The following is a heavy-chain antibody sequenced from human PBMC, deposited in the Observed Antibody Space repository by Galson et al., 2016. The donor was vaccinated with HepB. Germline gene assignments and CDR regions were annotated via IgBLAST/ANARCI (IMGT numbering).Heavy chain of an antibody. CDR1: GYTFSSYG. CDR2: INCYNGNR. J-gene: IGHJ4*02. CDR3: ARGHTPTSTYSYGWDSFDY. Sequence: SVKVSCKASGYTFSSYGITWVRQAPGQGLEWMGWINCYNGNRNFAQNLQGRITMTTDTSTKTAYMELRSLRSDDTAVYYCARGHTPTSTYSYGWDSFDYWGQRTLVTVSS. D-gene: IGHD5-18*01. V-gene: IGHV1-18*01.